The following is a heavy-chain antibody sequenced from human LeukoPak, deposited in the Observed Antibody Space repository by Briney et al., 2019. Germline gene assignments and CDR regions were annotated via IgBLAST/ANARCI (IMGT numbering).Heavy chain of an antibody. CDR2: IYSGGRT. J-gene: IGHJ4*02. V-gene: IGHV3-66*01. CDR3: AKDVPYTGGLSLIY. Sequence: GESLRLSCAASGFTVSSNYMSWVRQAPGKGLEWVSIIYSGGRTCYADSVKGRFTISRDDSINTMYLQMNSLRTEDTALYYCAKDVPYTGGLSLIYWGPGTLVTVSS. CDR1: GFTVSSNY. D-gene: IGHD6-19*01.